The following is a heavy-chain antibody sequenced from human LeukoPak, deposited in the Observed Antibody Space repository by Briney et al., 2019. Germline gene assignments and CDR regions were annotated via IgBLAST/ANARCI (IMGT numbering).Heavy chain of an antibody. CDR2: RYYRGST. Sequence: SETLSLTCTLSGGSISPYFWSWIRQPPGKGLDWVGYRYYRGSTNYNPSLKSRVTISVDMSKNQFSLKLSSVTAADTAVYYCARTSNDYGDYTGAFDIWGQGTMVTVSS. CDR1: GGSISPYF. D-gene: IGHD4-17*01. CDR3: ARTSNDYGDYTGAFDI. J-gene: IGHJ3*02. V-gene: IGHV4-59*01.